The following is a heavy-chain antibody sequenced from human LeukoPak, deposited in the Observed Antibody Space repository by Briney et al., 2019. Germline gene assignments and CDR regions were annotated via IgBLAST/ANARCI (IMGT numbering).Heavy chain of an antibody. CDR2: FDPEDGET. Sequence: ASVKVSCKVSGYTLAELSMHWVRQAPGKGLEWMGGFDPEDGETIYAQKFQGRVTMTEDTSTDTAYMELSSLRSEDTAVCYCATDLPGSLAPMDVWGKGTTVTVSS. CDR1: GYTLAELS. J-gene: IGHJ6*03. D-gene: IGHD1-26*01. CDR3: ATDLPGSLAPMDV. V-gene: IGHV1-24*01.